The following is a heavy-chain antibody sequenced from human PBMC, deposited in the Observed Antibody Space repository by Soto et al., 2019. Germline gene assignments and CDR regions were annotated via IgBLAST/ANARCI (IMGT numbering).Heavy chain of an antibody. CDR3: ARDPGSSYGPPDY. D-gene: IGHD5-18*01. Sequence: EVQLVESGGGLVQPGGSLRLSCAASGFTFSSYSMNWVRQAPGKGLAWVSYISSSSSTIYYADSVKGRFTISRDNSKNSLYLQMNSLRDADTAVYYCARDPGSSYGPPDYWGQGTLVTVSS. CDR2: ISSSSSTI. CDR1: GFTFSSYS. J-gene: IGHJ4*02. V-gene: IGHV3-48*02.